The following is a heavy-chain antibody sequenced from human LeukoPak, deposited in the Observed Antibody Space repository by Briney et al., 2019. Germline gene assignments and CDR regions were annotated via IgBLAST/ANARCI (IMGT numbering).Heavy chain of an antibody. V-gene: IGHV4-59*06. Sequence: PSETLSLTCTVSGGSISSYYWSWIRQPPGKGLEWIGYIYYSGSTYYNPSLKSRVTISVDTSKNQFSLKLSSVTAADTAVYYCARYMTTVATRKGFDYWGQGTLVTVSS. CDR1: GGSISSYY. CDR3: ARYMTTVATRKGFDY. D-gene: IGHD4-23*01. CDR2: IYYSGST. J-gene: IGHJ4*02.